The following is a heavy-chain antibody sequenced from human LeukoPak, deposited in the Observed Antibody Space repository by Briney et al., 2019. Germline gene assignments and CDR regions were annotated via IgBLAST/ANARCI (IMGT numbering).Heavy chain of an antibody. CDR2: IYTSGST. V-gene: IGHV4-61*02. Sequence: PSETLSLTCTVYGGSISSGSYYWSWIRQPAGKGLEWIGRIYTSGSTNYNPSLKSRVTISVDTSKNQFSLKLSSVTAADTAVYYCARFIEGVTTWFDPWGQGTLVTVSS. CDR1: GGSISSGSYY. CDR3: ARFIEGVTTWFDP. D-gene: IGHD2-21*02. J-gene: IGHJ5*02.